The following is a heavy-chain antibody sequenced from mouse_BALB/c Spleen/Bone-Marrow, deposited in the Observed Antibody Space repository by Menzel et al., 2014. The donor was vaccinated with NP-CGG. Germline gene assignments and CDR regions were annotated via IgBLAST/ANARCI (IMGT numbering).Heavy chain of an antibody. Sequence: EVNVVESGGGLVQPGDSLRLSCATSGFTSSDFYMEWVRQPPGKRLEWIAASRNKTKYYTTEYSASVKGRFIVSRDTSQSVLYLQMNALRAEDTAIYYCARDVGYGNYFVYWGQGTLVTVSA. J-gene: IGHJ3*01. V-gene: IGHV7-1*02. D-gene: IGHD2-10*02. CDR3: ARDVGYGNYFVY. CDR2: SRNKTKYYTT. CDR1: GFTSSDFY.